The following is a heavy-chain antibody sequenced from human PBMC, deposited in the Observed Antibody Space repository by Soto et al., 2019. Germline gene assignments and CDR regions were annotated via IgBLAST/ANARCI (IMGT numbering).Heavy chain of an antibody. CDR2: IYHTGRT. D-gene: IGHD2-2*02. V-gene: IGHV4-31*01. J-gene: IGHJ6*02. Sequence: SETLSLTCNVSGVAITTGGYYWGWIRQHPGKGLEWMGYIYHTGRTYYNPSLKSQSTISIDTSKNQFSLTLSSVTGADTAMYYCARAGSSMGYYTYYGFDVWGQGTSVTVSS. CDR1: GVAITTGGYY. CDR3: ARAGSSMGYYTYYGFDV.